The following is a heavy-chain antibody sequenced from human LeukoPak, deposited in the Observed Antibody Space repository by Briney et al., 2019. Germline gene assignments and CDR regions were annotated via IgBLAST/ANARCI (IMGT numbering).Heavy chain of an antibody. CDR2: INPNSGGT. D-gene: IGHD6-25*01. CDR1: GYTFTGYY. J-gene: IGHJ4*02. V-gene: IGHV1-2*02. CDR3: VTLLSNAAFDY. Sequence: GASVKVSCKASGYTFTGYYIHWERQAPGQGLEWMGWINPNSGGTNYAQTFQGRGTMTRDTAISTAYMELRRLRSNDTAVYYCVTLLSNAAFDYWGQGTLVTVSS.